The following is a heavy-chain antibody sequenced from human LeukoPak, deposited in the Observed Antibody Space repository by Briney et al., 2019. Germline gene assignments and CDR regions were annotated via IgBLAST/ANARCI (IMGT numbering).Heavy chain of an antibody. CDR3: ARVGVSWGGFDI. V-gene: IGHV3-74*01. CDR1: GFTFSTYW. D-gene: IGHD3-10*01. J-gene: IGHJ3*02. Sequence: GGSLRLSCAASGFTFSTYWVYWVRQVPGKGLLYVSRTNGDGSITTYADSVKGRFTSSRDSAKNTVFPQMSSLRAEDTALYYCARVGVSWGGFDIWGQGTMVTVSS. CDR2: TNGDGSIT.